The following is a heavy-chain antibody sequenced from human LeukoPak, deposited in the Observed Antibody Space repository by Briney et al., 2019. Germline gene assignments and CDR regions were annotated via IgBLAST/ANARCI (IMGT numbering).Heavy chain of an antibody. D-gene: IGHD6-13*01. J-gene: IGHJ4*02. Sequence: PGGSLRLFCAASGFTFRRYDMHWAPQATGKALECVSAIGSAGDTHYPGVVKGRFTITRESDKNSLYLQMNSLRAGDTAVYYCARDAGSWTLDYWGQGTQVTVSS. CDR2: IGSAGDT. CDR1: GFTFRRYD. CDR3: ARDAGSWTLDY. V-gene: IGHV3-13*04.